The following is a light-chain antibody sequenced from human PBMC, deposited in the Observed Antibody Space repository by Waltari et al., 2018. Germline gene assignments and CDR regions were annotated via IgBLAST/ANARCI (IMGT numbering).Light chain of an antibody. Sequence: EIVLTQSPGTLSLSPGERATLSCRASQSVSRSLAWYQKNTGQAPRLLIYGASSRATGVPDRFSGSGSGTDFSLTISRLEPEDFAVYYCQHYVRLPVSFGQGTKVEIK. V-gene: IGKV3-20*01. CDR2: GAS. CDR1: QSVSRS. J-gene: IGKJ1*01. CDR3: QHYVRLPVS.